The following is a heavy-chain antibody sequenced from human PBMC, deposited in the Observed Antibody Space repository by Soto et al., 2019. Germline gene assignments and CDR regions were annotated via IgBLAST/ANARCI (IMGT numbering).Heavy chain of an antibody. CDR2: IYHSGSP. Sequence: QVQLQESGPGLVKPSGTLSLTCAVSGGSISSGTWWIWVRQPPGRGLEWIGEIYHSGSPNYNPSLKSRVTMSVDKSKNLFSLRLSSVTAADSALYYCARRGPAAPNWFDPWGQGTLVTVSS. V-gene: IGHV4-4*02. CDR3: ARRGPAAPNWFDP. D-gene: IGHD2-2*01. CDR1: GGSISSGTW. J-gene: IGHJ5*02.